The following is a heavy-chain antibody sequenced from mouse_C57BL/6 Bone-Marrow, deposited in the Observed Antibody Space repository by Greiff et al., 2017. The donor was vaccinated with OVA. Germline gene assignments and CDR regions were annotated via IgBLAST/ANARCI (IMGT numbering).Heavy chain of an antibody. Sequence: VQLQQSGAELVRPGASVKLSCTASGFNIKDDYMHWVKQRPEQGLEWIGWIDPENGDTEYASKFQGKATIPADTSSNTAYLQLSSLTSEDTAVYYCTTEGYSNYGAWFAYWGQGTLVTVSA. V-gene: IGHV14-4*01. D-gene: IGHD2-5*01. J-gene: IGHJ3*01. CDR2: IDPENGDT. CDR1: GFNIKDDY. CDR3: TTEGYSNYGAWFAY.